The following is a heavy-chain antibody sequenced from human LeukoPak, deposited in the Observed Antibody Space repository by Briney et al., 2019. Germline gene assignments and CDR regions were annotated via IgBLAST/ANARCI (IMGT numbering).Heavy chain of an antibody. CDR3: ARDLIGDYFAFDI. V-gene: IGHV4-30-4*08. Sequence: NPSETLSLTCTISGGSFNSDFWSWIRQPPGKGLEWIGYIYYSGSTYYNPSLKSRVTISVDTSKNQFSLKLSSVTAADTAVYYCARDLIGDYFAFDIWGQGTMVTVSS. D-gene: IGHD4-17*01. J-gene: IGHJ3*02. CDR1: GGSFNSDF. CDR2: IYYSGST.